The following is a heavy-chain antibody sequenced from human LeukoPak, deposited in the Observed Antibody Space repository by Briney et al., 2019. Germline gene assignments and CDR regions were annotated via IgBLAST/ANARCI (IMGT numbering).Heavy chain of an antibody. D-gene: IGHD2-2*01. CDR2: IYYSGST. V-gene: IGHV4-59*01. CDR3: ARDSIGSAMAVAGRSIDY. Sequence: SETLSLTCTDCGGSIRSYFRRWIRQPPGKGLEWIGYIYYSGSTNYNPSLKSRVTISVDTSKNQFSLKLSSVTAADTAVYYCARDSIGSAMAVAGRSIDYWGQGTLVTVSS. J-gene: IGHJ4*02. CDR1: GGSIRSYF.